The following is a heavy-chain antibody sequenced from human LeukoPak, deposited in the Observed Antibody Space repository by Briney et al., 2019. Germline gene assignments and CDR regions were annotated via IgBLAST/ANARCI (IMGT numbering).Heavy chain of an antibody. Sequence: SETLSLTCGVYGGSFSNYYWNWIRQPPGKGLEWIGEINHSVGTKYNPSLKSRVTISVDTSKNQFSLRLSSVTAADTAVYYCARNRGGSYQGDAFDIWGQETMVTVSS. CDR2: INHSVGT. CDR1: GGSFSNYY. V-gene: IGHV4-34*01. CDR3: ARNRGGSYQGDAFDI. J-gene: IGHJ3*02. D-gene: IGHD1-26*01.